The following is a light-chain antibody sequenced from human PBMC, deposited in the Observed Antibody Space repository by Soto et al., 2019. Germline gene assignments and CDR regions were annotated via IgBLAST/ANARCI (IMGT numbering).Light chain of an antibody. CDR3: QQHNHWPS. V-gene: IGKV3-15*01. CDR2: GAS. J-gene: IGKJ2*01. CDR1: QSVSSN. Sequence: EIVMTQSPATLSVSPGERATLSCRASQSVSSNLAWYRQKPGQAPRLLIYGASTRATGIPARFSGSGSGTEFTLTLSSLPSEDFSVYYCQQHNHWPSFGQGTKLEIK.